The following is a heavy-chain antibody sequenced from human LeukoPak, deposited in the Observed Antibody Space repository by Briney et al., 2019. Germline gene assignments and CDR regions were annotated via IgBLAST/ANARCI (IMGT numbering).Heavy chain of an antibody. D-gene: IGHD3-22*01. CDR1: GYTFTSYG. V-gene: IGHV1-18*01. CDR3: ARVLYYYDSSGYVYYFDY. J-gene: IGHJ4*02. Sequence: ASVKVSCKASGYTFTSYGISWVRQAPGQGLERMGWISAYNGNTNYAQKLQGRVTMTTDTSTSTAYMELRSLRSDDTAVYYCARVLYYYDSSGYVYYFDYWGQGTLVTVSS. CDR2: ISAYNGNT.